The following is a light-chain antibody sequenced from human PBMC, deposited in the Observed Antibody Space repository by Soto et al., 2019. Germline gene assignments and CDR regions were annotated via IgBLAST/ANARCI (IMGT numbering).Light chain of an antibody. J-gene: IGLJ3*02. Sequence: QSVLTQPPSASGTPGQRVTISCSGRSSNIGSNYVNWYQQLSGTAPKLVIYINNQRPSGITDRFSGSKSGTSASLAISGLQSEDEADYYCATSDDSLNGWVFGGGTKLTVL. CDR3: ATSDDSLNGWV. CDR2: INN. CDR1: SSNIGSNY. V-gene: IGLV1-44*01.